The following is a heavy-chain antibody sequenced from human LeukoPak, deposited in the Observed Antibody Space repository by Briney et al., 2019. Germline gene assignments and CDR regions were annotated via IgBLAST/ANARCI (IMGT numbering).Heavy chain of an antibody. D-gene: IGHD2-15*01. V-gene: IGHV3-7*03. CDR2: IKEDGSRK. CDR1: GFTFRTYW. CDR3: ASDRGWSQFDY. Sequence: QTGGSLRLSCVASGFTFRTYWMDWVRQAPGKGLEWVANIKEDGSRKNYVDSVKGRFSISRDNAKNSLYLEMNSLRAEDTAVYYYASDRGWSQFDYWGQGTQVIVSS. J-gene: IGHJ4*02.